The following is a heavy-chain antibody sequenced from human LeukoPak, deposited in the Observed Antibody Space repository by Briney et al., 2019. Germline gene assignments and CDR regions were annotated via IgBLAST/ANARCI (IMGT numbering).Heavy chain of an antibody. CDR3: AREATVVAAGTAGINFDY. V-gene: IGHV1-2*02. CDR1: GYTFTDYY. J-gene: IGHJ4*02. CDR2: INPNNGGT. D-gene: IGHD6-13*01. Sequence: AASVKVSCKASGYTFTDYYMHWVRQAPGQGLEWMGWINPNNGGTNYAQKFQGRVTMTRDTSITTAYMELSRLRSDDTAMYYCAREATVVAAGTAGINFDYWGQGTLVTVSS.